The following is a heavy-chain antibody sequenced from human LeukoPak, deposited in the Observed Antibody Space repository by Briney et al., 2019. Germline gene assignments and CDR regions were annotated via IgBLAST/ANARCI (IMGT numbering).Heavy chain of an antibody. V-gene: IGHV4-39*07. CDR2: IYYLGDT. CDR1: GGSINTSPYY. J-gene: IGHJ4*02. CDR3: VRREQSGYDYGLGY. D-gene: IGHD5-12*01. Sequence: SETLSLTCTVFGGSINTSPYYWGWIRQSPGKGLESIGFIYYLGDTYYNPSLKSRVTISADTSKNLFSLKLTSVTAADTATYFCVRREQSGYDYGLGYWGQGTLVTVSS.